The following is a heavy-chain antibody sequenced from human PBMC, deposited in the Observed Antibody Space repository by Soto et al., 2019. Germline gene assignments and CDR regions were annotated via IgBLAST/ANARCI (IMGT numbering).Heavy chain of an antibody. D-gene: IGHD3-16*02. CDR3: LCYPRSPHPLDAYDI. CDR1: GYTFTSYA. Sequence: ASVKVSCKASGYTFTSYAMHWVRQAPGQRLEWMGWINAGNGNTKYSQKFQGRVTITRDTSASTAYMELSSLRSEDTAVYYCLCYPRSPHPLDAYDIRSQGTLVTXSS. J-gene: IGHJ3*02. CDR2: INAGNGNT. V-gene: IGHV1-3*01.